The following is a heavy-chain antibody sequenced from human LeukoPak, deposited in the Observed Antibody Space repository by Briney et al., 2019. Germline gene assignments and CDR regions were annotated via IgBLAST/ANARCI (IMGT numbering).Heavy chain of an antibody. J-gene: IGHJ3*02. CDR3: AKTAPITMIVVVTHDAFDI. CDR2: ISGSGGSA. V-gene: IGHV3-23*01. Sequence: GGSLRLSCAASGFTFSSYSMNWVRQAPGKGLEWVSAISGSGGSAYYADSVKGRFTISRDNSKNTLYLQMNSLRAEDTAVYYCAKTAPITMIVVVTHDAFDIWGQGTMVTVSS. D-gene: IGHD3-22*01. CDR1: GFTFSSYS.